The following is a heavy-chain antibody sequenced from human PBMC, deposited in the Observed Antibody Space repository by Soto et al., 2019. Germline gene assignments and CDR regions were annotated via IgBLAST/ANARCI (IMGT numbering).Heavy chain of an antibody. CDR3: ARHWGRNWYYDFWSGYYNSEYYYYYYGMDV. CDR2: IDPSDSYT. J-gene: IGHJ6*02. CDR1: GYSFTSYW. V-gene: IGHV5-10-1*01. D-gene: IGHD3-3*01. Sequence: GESLKISCKGSGYSFTSYWISWVRQMPGKGLEWMGRIDPSDSYTNYSPSFQGHVTISADKSISTAYLQWSSLKASDTAMYYCARHWGRNWYYDFWSGYYNSEYYYYYYGMDVWGQGTTVTVSS.